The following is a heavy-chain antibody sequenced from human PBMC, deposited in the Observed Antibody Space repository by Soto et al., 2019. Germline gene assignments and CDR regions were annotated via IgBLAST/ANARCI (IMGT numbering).Heavy chain of an antibody. CDR2: IIPIFGTA. J-gene: IGHJ4*02. CDR3: AREKRTYYYDSSGHLTDY. V-gene: IGHV1-69*13. Sequence: ASVKVSCKACGGTFSSYAISWVRQAPGQGLEWMGGIIPIFGTANYAQKFQGRVTITADESTSTAYMELRSLRSDDTAVYYCAREKRTYYYDSSGHLTDYWGQGTLVTVSS. D-gene: IGHD3-22*01. CDR1: GGTFSSYA.